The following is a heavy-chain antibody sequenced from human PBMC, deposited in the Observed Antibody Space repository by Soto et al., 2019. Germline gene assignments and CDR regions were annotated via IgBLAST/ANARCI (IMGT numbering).Heavy chain of an antibody. Sequence: GGSLRLSCAASGFTVSSYEMHWVRQAPGKGLEWVSYIGGSGGKTYYADSVKGRFTISRDNAKNSLYLQMNSLRAEDTAVYYCEGNLPWDLLDYWGQGTLVTVSS. J-gene: IGHJ4*02. CDR2: IGGSGGKT. CDR1: GFTVSSYE. V-gene: IGHV3-48*03. D-gene: IGHD1-26*01. CDR3: EGNLPWDLLDY.